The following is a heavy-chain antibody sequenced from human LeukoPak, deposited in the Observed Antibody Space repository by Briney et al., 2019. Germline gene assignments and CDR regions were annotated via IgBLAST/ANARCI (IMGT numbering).Heavy chain of an antibody. V-gene: IGHV4-59*12. D-gene: IGHD6-13*01. CDR3: ARVGAAAGSVWFDP. Sequence: SETLSLTCTVSGGSISSYYWSCIRQPPGKGLEWIGYIYYSASTNSNPSLKSRVTISVATSKNQFSLKLSSVTAADTAVYYCARVGAAAGSVWFDPWGQGTLVTVSS. CDR2: IYYSAST. CDR1: GGSISSYY. J-gene: IGHJ5*02.